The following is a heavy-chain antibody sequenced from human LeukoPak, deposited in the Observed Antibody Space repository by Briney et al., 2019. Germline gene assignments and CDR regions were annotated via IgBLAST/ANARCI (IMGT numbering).Heavy chain of an antibody. J-gene: IGHJ4*02. CDR1: GFTFSSYG. D-gene: IGHD3-10*01. V-gene: IGHV3-30*02. CDR2: IRYDGSNK. CDR3: AKALHEGRGAYPIYYFDY. Sequence: GGSLRLSCAASGFTFSSYGMHWVRQAPGKGLEWVAFIRYDGSNKYYADSVKGRFTISRDNSKNTLYLQMNSLRAEGTAVYYCAKALHEGRGAYPIYYFDYWGQGTLVTVSS.